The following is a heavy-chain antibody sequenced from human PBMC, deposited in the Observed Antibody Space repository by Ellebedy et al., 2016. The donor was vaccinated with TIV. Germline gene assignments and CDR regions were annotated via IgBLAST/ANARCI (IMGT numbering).Heavy chain of an antibody. Sequence: GGSLRLXXAASGFTFSSYAMSWVRQAPGKGLEWVSAISGSGGSTYYADSVKGRFTISRDNSKNTLYLQMNSLRAEDTAVYYCATDITYGMDVWGQGTTVTVSS. J-gene: IGHJ6*02. CDR3: ATDITYGMDV. CDR1: GFTFSSYA. CDR2: ISGSGGST. V-gene: IGHV3-23*01. D-gene: IGHD1-20*01.